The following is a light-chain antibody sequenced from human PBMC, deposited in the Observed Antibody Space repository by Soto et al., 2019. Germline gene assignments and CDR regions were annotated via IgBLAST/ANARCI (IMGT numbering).Light chain of an antibody. Sequence: DLPMTQSPSSLSASVGDRVTITCRASQGINHYLAWYQQKPGKVPRVLIYAASTLQSGVPSRFSGSGSGTDFTLTISSLQPEDVAAYYCQTYDSAPHTFGQGTKLEIK. CDR1: QGINHY. J-gene: IGKJ2*01. CDR3: QTYDSAPHT. V-gene: IGKV1-27*01. CDR2: AAS.